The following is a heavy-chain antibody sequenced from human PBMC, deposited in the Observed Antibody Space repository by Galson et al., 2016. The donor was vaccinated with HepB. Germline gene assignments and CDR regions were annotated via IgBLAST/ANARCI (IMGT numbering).Heavy chain of an antibody. CDR3: ARSRAPYYSGSVTNYFEY. CDR2: LSYDGSME. D-gene: IGHD3-10*01. J-gene: IGHJ4*02. V-gene: IGHV3-30*04. CDR1: HFIFSNFA. Sequence: SLRLSCAASHFIFSNFAMHWVRQAPGKGLEWVALLSYDGSMEYYADSVKGRFTISRDNSKNTLYLQMNSLGVEDTAVYYCARSRAPYYSGSVTNYFEYWGQRTLVTVSS.